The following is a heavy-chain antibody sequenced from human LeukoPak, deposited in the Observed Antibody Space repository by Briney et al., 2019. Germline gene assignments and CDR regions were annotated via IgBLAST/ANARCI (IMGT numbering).Heavy chain of an antibody. J-gene: IGHJ4*02. V-gene: IGHV4-61*02. CDR3: ARQAARLFDY. D-gene: IGHD6-6*01. CDR2: IYTSGST. Sequence: SSETLSLTCTVSGGSISSGSYYWRWIRQPAGKGLEWIGRIYTSGSTNYNPSLKSRVTISVDTSKNQFSLKLSSVTAADTAAYYCARQAARLFDYWGQRTLGTVSS. CDR1: GGSISSGSYY.